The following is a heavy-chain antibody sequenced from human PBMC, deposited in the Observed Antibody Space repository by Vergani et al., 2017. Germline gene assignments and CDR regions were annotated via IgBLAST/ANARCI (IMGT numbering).Heavy chain of an antibody. CDR3: AREKTTSKGRRCGFDY. V-gene: IGHV3-64*01. D-gene: IGHD1/OR15-1a*01. CDR2: ISSNGGST. Sequence: EVQLVESGGGLVQPGGSLRLSCAASGFTFSSYAMHWVRQAPGKGLEYVSAISSNGGSTYYANSVKGRFTISRDNAKNSLYLQMNSLRAEDTAVYYCAREKTTSKGRRCGFDYWGQGTLVTVSS. J-gene: IGHJ4*02. CDR1: GFTFSSYA.